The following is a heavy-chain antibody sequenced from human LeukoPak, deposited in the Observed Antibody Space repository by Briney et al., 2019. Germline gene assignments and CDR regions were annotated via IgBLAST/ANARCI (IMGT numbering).Heavy chain of an antibody. CDR3: AIRRLPGAFDI. J-gene: IGHJ3*02. D-gene: IGHD4-11*01. CDR1: GGSISSYY. V-gene: IGHV4-59*01. Sequence: SETLSLTCTVSGGSISSYYWSWVRQPPGKELEWIGFISYAGSTNYNPSLKSRVTISVDTSKNQFSLKLTSVTAADTAVYYCAIRRLPGAFDIWGQGTMVTVSS. CDR2: ISYAGST.